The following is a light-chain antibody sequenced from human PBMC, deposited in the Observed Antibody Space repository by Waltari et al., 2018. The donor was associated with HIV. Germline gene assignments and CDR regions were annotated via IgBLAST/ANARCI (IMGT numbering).Light chain of an antibody. CDR2: LKRDGSH. Sequence: QLVLTQSPSASASLGASVKLTCTLSSGHTNYAIEGKKQHPAKGPRYLMTLKRDGSHSKGDGIPDRFSGSSSGAERYLIISSLQSEDEADYYCQTWGTGIQVFGGGTKVTVL. CDR3: QTWGTGIQV. CDR1: SGHTNYA. V-gene: IGLV4-69*02. J-gene: IGLJ3*02.